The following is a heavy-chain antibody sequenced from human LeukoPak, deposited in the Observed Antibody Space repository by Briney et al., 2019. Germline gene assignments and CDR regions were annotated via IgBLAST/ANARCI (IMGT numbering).Heavy chain of an antibody. CDR2: ISSSSSYI. V-gene: IGHV3-21*01. CDR1: GFTFSSYG. Sequence: GGSLRLSCAASGFTFSSYGMNWVRQAPGKGLEWVSSISSSSSYIYYADSVKGRFTISRDNAENSLYLQMNSLRAEDTAVYYCARESIVVVPAADYYYYGMDVWGQGTTVTVSS. CDR3: ARESIVVVPAADYYYYGMDV. D-gene: IGHD2-2*01. J-gene: IGHJ6*02.